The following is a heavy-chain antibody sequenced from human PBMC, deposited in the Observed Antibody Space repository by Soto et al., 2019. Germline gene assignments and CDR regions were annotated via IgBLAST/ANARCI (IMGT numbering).Heavy chain of an antibody. J-gene: IGHJ4*02. CDR2: ISSTSSYT. CDR3: VRDVALAGKY. CDR1: GFTFSSYA. D-gene: IGHD6-13*01. V-gene: IGHV3-21*01. Sequence: PGGSLRLSCAASGFTFSSYAMNWVRQTQEKGLEWVSSISSTSSYTHYSDSVKGRFTISRDNANNSLFLQMNSLGAEDTATYYWVRDVALAGKYWGQGVVVTV.